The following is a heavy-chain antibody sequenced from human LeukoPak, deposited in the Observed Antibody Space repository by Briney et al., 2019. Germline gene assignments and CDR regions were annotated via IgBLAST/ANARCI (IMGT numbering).Heavy chain of an antibody. CDR1: GFSFTRYS. Sequence: SGGSLRLSCVASGFSFTRYSMNWIRQAPGKGLEWVSYISSSGSTIYYADSVKGRFTISRDNAKNSLYLQMNSLRAEDTAVYYCATESGSSGYYYFDYWGQGTLVTVSS. CDR2: ISSSGSTI. CDR3: ATESGSSGYYYFDY. V-gene: IGHV3-48*04. J-gene: IGHJ4*02. D-gene: IGHD3-22*01.